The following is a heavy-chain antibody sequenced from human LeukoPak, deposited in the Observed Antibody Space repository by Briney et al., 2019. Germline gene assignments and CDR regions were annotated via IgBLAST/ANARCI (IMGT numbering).Heavy chain of an antibody. D-gene: IGHD5-18*01. V-gene: IGHV3-64D*09. CDR1: GFTFSSYS. J-gene: IGHJ4*02. CDR2: VTNNGGST. CDR3: AKRLGYSYDY. Sequence: GGSLRRSCSASGFTFSSYSMHWVRQAPGKGLKYVSAVTNNGGSTFYADSVKGRFTISRDSSKNTLYLQMSSLRDEDTAIYYCAKRLGYSYDYWGQGTLVTVSS.